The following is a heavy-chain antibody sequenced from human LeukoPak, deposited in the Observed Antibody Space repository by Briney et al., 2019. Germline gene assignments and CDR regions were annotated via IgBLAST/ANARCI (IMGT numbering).Heavy chain of an antibody. CDR3: ARAMGVVPAVSPFDY. J-gene: IGHJ4*02. D-gene: IGHD2-2*01. Sequence: SETLSLTCTVSGGSISSSSYYWGWVRQPPGKGLEWIGSIYYSGSTYYNPSLKSRVTISVDTSKNQFSLKLSSVTAADTAVYYCARAMGVVPAVSPFDYWGQGTLVTVSS. CDR1: GGSISSSSYY. CDR2: IYYSGST. V-gene: IGHV4-39*07.